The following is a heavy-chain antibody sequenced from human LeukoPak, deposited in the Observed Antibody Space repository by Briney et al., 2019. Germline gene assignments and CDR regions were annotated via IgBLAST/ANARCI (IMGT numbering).Heavy chain of an antibody. CDR1: GFTLSSYS. D-gene: IGHD1/OR15-1a*01. CDR3: ARGTYYFDY. V-gene: IGHV3-48*01. CDR2: ISSSSSII. J-gene: IGHJ4*02. Sequence: PGGSLRLSCAASGFTLSSYSMNWVRQAPGKGLEWVSYISSSSSIIYYADSVKGRFTISRDNAKNSLYLQMNSLRAEDTALYYCARGTYYFDYWGQGTLVTVSS.